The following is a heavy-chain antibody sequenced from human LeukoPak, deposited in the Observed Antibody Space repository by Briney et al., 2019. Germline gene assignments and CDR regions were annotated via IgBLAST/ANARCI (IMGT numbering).Heavy chain of an antibody. CDR2: IYTSGNT. CDR3: AREDSSLSRAFDI. V-gene: IGHV4-4*07. J-gene: IGHJ3*02. CDR1: GGLISTYY. D-gene: IGHD2-15*01. Sequence: SETLSLTCTVSGGLISTYYWSWIRQPAGKGLEWIGRIYTSGNTNYDASLKSRVTMSVDMSKNRFSLKLGSVTAADTAVYYCAREDSSLSRAFDIWGQGTMVTVSS.